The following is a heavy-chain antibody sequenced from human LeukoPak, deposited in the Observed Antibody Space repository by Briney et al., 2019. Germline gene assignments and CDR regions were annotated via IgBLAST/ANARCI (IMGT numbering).Heavy chain of an antibody. J-gene: IGHJ4*02. Sequence: GGSLRLSCAAPGFTFSDHFMSWIRQVPGKEPEWLSYINSKGDNILYRDSVKGRFTISRDNAENSLYLQMNSLKAEDTAVYYCATSRVFDYWGQGALVIVSS. CDR1: GFTFSDHF. V-gene: IGHV3-11*04. CDR2: INSKGDNI. CDR3: ATSRVFDY.